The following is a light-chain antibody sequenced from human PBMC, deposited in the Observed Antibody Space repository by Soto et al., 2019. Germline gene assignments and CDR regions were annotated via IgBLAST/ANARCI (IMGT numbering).Light chain of an antibody. V-gene: IGLV1-51*01. CDR2: DNN. CDR3: GTWDSSLSAVV. J-gene: IGLJ2*01. CDR1: SSNIGNNY. Sequence: QSVLTQPPSVFAAPGQKVTIPWSESSSNIGNNYVSWYQQLPGTAPKLLIYDNNKRPSGIPDRFSGSKSGTSATLGITGLQTGDDADYYCGTWDSSLSAVVFGGGTKLTVL.